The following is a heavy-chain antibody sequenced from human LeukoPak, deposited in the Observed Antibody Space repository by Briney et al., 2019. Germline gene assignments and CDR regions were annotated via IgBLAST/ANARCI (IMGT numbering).Heavy chain of an antibody. CDR3: AREVADYGGYYYYHYMDV. D-gene: IGHD4-23*01. Sequence: SETLSLTCTVSGYSISSGYYWSWIRQPAGKGLEWIGRIYTSGSNNYNPSLKSRVTMSVDTSKNQFSLKLSSVTAADTAMYYCAREVADYGGYYYYHYMDVWGKGTTVTISS. V-gene: IGHV4-4*07. J-gene: IGHJ6*03. CDR2: IYTSGSN. CDR1: GYSISSGYY.